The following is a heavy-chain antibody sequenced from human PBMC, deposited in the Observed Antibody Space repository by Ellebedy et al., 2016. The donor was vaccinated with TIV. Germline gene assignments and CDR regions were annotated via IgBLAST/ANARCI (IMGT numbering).Heavy chain of an antibody. V-gene: IGHV1-2*02. CDR3: ARERVTKVDY. Sequence: ASVKVSXKASGYTFTSYDIHWVRQAPGQGLEWMGWINPNGGGTTSAKKFHGRVTVTGDSSISTAYIELSGLTSDDTAVYYCARERVTKVDYWGQGTLVSVSS. J-gene: IGHJ4*02. CDR2: INPNGGGT. CDR1: GYTFTSYD.